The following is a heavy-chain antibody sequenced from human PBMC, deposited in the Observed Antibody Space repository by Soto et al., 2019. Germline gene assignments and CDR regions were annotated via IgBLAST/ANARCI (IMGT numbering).Heavy chain of an antibody. Sequence: SQTLSLSCAISGDSVSSNTAAWNWIRSSPSRGLEWLGRTYYRSNWRHDYAVSVKSRITVNPDTSKNHFSLQLNSVTPDDTAVYYCARGAAGSGFDLWGKGTLVIVSS. CDR2: TYYRSNWRH. D-gene: IGHD6-19*01. CDR1: GDSVSSNTAA. J-gene: IGHJ4*02. V-gene: IGHV6-1*01. CDR3: ARGAAGSGFDL.